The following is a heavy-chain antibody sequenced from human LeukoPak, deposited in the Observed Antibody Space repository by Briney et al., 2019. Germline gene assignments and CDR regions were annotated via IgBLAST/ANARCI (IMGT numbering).Heavy chain of an antibody. V-gene: IGHV1-18*01. CDR2: ISAYNGNT. CDR1: VYTLTIDG. J-gene: IGHJ4*02. CDR3: ARDGSNPFDY. Sequence: ASVSVSPTASVYTLTIDGTRWVREAPGEGDEWMGWISAYNGNTNYAQKLQGRVTMTTDTPTSTAYMELRSLRSDDTAVYYCARDGSNPFDYWGQGTLVTVSS. D-gene: IGHD1-26*01.